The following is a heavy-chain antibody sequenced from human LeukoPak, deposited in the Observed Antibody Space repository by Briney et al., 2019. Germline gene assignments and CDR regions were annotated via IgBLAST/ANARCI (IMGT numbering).Heavy chain of an antibody. CDR2: ISSSSSTI. J-gene: IGHJ4*02. D-gene: IGHD4-23*01. CDR1: GFTFSSYN. V-gene: IGHV3-48*01. CDR3: AREDYGGSNY. Sequence: PGGSLRLSCAASGFTFSSYNMNWVRQAPGKGLEWVSYISSSSSTIYYADSVKGRFTISRDNAKNSLYLQMNSLRAEDTAVYYCAREDYGGSNYWGQGTLVTVSS.